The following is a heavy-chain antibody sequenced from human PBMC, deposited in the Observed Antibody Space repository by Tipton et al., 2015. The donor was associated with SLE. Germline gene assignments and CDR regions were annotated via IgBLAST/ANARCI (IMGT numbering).Heavy chain of an antibody. J-gene: IGHJ4*02. CDR2: VNHSGSA. Sequence: TLSLTCVVYGGSFSGYHWSWIRQPPGKGLEWIGEVNHSGSATYNPSLKSRVTISLDTSKNQFSLKLRSVTAADTAVYYCARGGYDFWSGPGNYWGQGTLVTVSS. CDR1: GGSFSGYH. V-gene: IGHV4-34*01. CDR3: ARGGYDFWSGPGNY. D-gene: IGHD3-3*01.